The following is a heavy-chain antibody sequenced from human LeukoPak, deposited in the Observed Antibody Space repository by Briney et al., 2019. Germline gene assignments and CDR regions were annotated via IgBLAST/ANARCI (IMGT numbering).Heavy chain of an antibody. Sequence: PGRSLRLSCAASGFTFSSYAMHWVRQAPGKGLEWVANIKKDGSEKYYVDSVKGRFTISRDNAKNSLYLQMNSLRAEDTAVYYCARHLSGITGYTYGRGIDYWGQGTLVSVSS. CDR2: IKKDGSEK. V-gene: IGHV3-7*01. CDR1: GFTFSSYA. D-gene: IGHD5-18*01. CDR3: ARHLSGITGYTYGRGIDY. J-gene: IGHJ4*02.